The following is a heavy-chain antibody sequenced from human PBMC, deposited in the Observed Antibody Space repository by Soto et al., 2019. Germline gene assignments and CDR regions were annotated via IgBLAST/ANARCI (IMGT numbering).Heavy chain of an antibody. D-gene: IGHD2-21*01. V-gene: IGHV3-74*01. Sequence: EVQLVESGGGLLQPGGSLRLSCAASGFSFSTYWMHWVGQAPGKGLVWVSRIKGDGSTTTYADSVKGRFTISRDNAKNTLYLQMNSLGAKDTAVYYCARGLKNYYGVDVWGQGTTVTVSS. CDR1: GFSFSTYW. CDR3: ARGLKNYYGVDV. J-gene: IGHJ6*02. CDR2: IKGDGSTT.